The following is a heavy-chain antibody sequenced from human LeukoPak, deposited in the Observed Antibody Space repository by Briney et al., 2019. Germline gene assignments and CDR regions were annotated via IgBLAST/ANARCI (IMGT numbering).Heavy chain of an antibody. V-gene: IGHV4-59*01. CDR3: ARAGPCTSCYYYYYMDV. D-gene: IGHD2-2*01. J-gene: IGHJ6*03. CDR1: GGSIRSYY. CDR2: IYYSGST. Sequence: PSETLSLTCTVSGGSIRSYYWSWIPQPPGKGLEWIGYIYYSGSTNYNPSLKSRVTISVDTSKNQFSLKLSSVTAADTAVYYCARAGPCTSCYYYYYMDVWGKGTTVTVSS.